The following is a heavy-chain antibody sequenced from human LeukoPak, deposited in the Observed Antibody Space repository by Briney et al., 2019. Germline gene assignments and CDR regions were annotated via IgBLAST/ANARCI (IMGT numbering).Heavy chain of an antibody. V-gene: IGHV3-23*01. CDR1: GFTFNSYA. D-gene: IGHD3-10*01. CDR3: AKDTVWIVPDYYGSGRGMDV. Sequence: QPGGSLRLSCAASGFTFNSYAITWVRQAPGKGLEWVSAIGGSGGSTYYADSVKGRFTISRDNSKNTLYLQMNSLRAEDTAVYYCAKDTVWIVPDYYGSGRGMDVWGQGTTVTVSS. CDR2: IGGSGGST. J-gene: IGHJ6*02.